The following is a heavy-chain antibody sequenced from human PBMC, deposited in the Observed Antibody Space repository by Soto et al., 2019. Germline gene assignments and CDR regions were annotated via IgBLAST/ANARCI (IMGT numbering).Heavy chain of an antibody. J-gene: IGHJ6*02. CDR3: AGALENPYFYYGLNV. CDR1: GFSFSSYC. D-gene: IGHD1-1*01. V-gene: IGHV3-30*03. CDR2: TTYDGGIK. Sequence: PGGSLRLPCAASGFSFSSYCMEWVRLAPGKGREWVAATTYDGGIKHYVDSVKGRFTISRDNSKNTLYLQMTSLRVEDTATYYCAGALENPYFYYGLNVWGQGTTVTVSS.